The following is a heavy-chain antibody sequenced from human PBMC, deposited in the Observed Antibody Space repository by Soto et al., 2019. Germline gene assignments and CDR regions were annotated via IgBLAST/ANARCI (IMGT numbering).Heavy chain of an antibody. D-gene: IGHD1-26*01. V-gene: IGHV1-18*01. J-gene: IGHJ4*02. CDR2: ISGFNGNT. CDR1: GYTFNKYG. CDR3: ARDRGHSASSYSD. Sequence: QVQLVQSGAEVRKPGASVKVSCKTSGYTFNKYGISWVRQAPGQGLEWMGWISGFNGNTDYAQKLQDRVTITTDTSTSTAYMELRSLRSDDTAVYFCARDRGHSASSYSDWGQGTLVTVSS.